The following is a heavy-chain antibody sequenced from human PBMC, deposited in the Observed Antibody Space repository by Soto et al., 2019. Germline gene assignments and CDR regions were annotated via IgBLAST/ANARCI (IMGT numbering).Heavy chain of an antibody. J-gene: IGHJ6*02. CDR2: ISFDGIHK. Sequence: GGSLRLSCAGSGFILGDYALHWVRQAPGKGLEWLAVISFDGIHKYYADSVQGRFTISRDNSQNTLYLQLSNLIPEDTAVYYCARPYCSSTSCPPYYYYYGLNVWGQGTTVTVFS. CDR3: ARPYCSSTSCPPYYYYYGLNV. D-gene: IGHD2-2*01. CDR1: GFILGDYA. V-gene: IGHV3-30*15.